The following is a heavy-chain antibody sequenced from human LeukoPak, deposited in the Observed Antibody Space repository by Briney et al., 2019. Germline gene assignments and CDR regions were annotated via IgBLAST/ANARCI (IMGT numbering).Heavy chain of an antibody. CDR1: GYTFTSYG. D-gene: IGHD4-17*01. CDR2: ISAYNGNT. V-gene: IGHV1-18*01. J-gene: IGHJ3*02. Sequence: ASVKVSCKASGYTFTSYGIRWVRQAPGQGLEWMGWISAYNGNTNYAQKLQGRVTMTTDTSTSTAYMELRSLRSDDTAVYYCAKDFYGDDVKDAFDIWGQGTMVTVSS. CDR3: AKDFYGDDVKDAFDI.